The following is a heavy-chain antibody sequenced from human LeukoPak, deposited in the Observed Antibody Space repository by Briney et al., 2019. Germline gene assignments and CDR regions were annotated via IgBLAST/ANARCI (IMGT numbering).Heavy chain of an antibody. CDR1: GFTVTDNY. CDR2: IYPDVRT. V-gene: IGHV3-53*01. D-gene: IGHD3/OR15-3a*01. CDR3: ARRGNTDSWTVLIDY. Sequence: GGSLRLSCAVSGFTVTDNYMSWVRQAPGKGLQWVSVIYPDVRTYYADSVKGRFTISRDNAKNSLSLQVDRLRADDTAVYFCARRGNTDSWTVLIDYWGQGTLVTVSS. J-gene: IGHJ4*02.